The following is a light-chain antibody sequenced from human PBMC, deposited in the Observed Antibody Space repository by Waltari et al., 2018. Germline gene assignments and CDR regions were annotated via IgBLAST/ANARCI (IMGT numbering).Light chain of an antibody. CDR3: YSSDSTGLRV. V-gene: IGLV3-10*01. CDR1: ELPRQY. CDR2: EDT. Sequence: SYELTQTPSVSVSPGQTARITCSGHELPRQYAYWFQPKSGQAPRLVIYEDTKRPSGIPERFSGSSSGTVATLTITGAQVDDEADYYCYSSDSTGLRVFGGGTTVVVL. J-gene: IGLJ1*01.